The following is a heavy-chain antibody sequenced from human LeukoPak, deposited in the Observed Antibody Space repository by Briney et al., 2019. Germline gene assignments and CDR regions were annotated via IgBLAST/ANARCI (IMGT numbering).Heavy chain of an antibody. D-gene: IGHD1-14*01. J-gene: IGHJ4*02. CDR1: GGSISSGGYS. CDR2: IYPGGSS. Sequence: SEILSLTWAVFGGSISSGGYSWSWIRQRQGRGLEWIGYIYPGGSSYYNPSLKSRVTISVDRSKIQFSLKLSSVTAADTAVYYCARDKNRYYFDSWGQGTLVTVSS. V-gene: IGHV4-30-2*01. CDR3: ARDKNRYYFDS.